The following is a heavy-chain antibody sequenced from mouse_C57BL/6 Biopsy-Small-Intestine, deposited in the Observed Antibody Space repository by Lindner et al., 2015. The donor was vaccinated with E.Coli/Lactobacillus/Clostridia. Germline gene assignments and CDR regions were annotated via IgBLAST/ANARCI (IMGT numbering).Heavy chain of an antibody. V-gene: IGHV1-80*01. CDR3: ARRIYYDDAMDY. J-gene: IGHJ4*01. D-gene: IGHD2-4*01. CDR1: GYAFSSYW. Sequence: VQLQESGAELVKPGASVKISCKASGYAFSSYWMNWVKQRPGKGLEWIGQIYPGDGDTNYNGKFKGKATLTADKSSSTAYMQLSSLTSEDSAVYFCARRIYYDDAMDYWGQGTSVTVSS. CDR2: IYPGDGDT.